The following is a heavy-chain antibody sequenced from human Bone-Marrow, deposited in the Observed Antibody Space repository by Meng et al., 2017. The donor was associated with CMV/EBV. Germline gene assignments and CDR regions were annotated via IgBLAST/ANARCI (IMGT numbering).Heavy chain of an antibody. Sequence: SETLSLTCTVSGASVSSYYWSWIRQPPGKGLEWIGYIYYSGSTNYNPSLKSRVTISVDTSKNQFSLKLSSVTAADTAVYYCASWGPIQGLDYWGQGTLVTVSS. CDR2: IYYSGST. CDR3: ASWGPIQGLDY. V-gene: IGHV4-59*02. D-gene: IGHD3-16*01. J-gene: IGHJ4*02. CDR1: GASVSSYY.